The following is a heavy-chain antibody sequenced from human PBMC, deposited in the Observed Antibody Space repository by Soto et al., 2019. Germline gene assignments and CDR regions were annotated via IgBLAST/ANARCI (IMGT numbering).Heavy chain of an antibody. CDR1: GGSISSSNW. D-gene: IGHD2-21*02. J-gene: IGHJ4*02. CDR3: ARDRATGVVVTAIGSFFDY. Sequence: QVQLQESGPGLVKPSGTLSLTCAVSGGSISSSNWWSWVRQPPGKGLEWIGEIYHSGSTNYNPSLKSRVTRSVDKSKNQFSLKLSSVTAADTAVYYCARDRATGVVVTAIGSFFDYWGQGTLVTVSS. CDR2: IYHSGST. V-gene: IGHV4-4*02.